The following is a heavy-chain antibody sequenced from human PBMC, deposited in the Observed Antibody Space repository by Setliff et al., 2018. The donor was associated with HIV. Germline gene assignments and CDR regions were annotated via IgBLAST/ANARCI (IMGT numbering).Heavy chain of an antibody. D-gene: IGHD5-18*01. CDR3: ARQDSYSYGYNYFDY. CDR1: GGSISSSNYY. J-gene: IGHJ4*02. CDR2: VYYSGST. V-gene: IGHV4-39*01. Sequence: SETLSLTCTVSGGSISSSNYYWGWIRQPPGKGLEWIGNVYYSGSTYYNPSLKSRVTISIDTSANRFSLKLSSVTAADTAVYYCARQDSYSYGYNYFDYWGQGTLVTVSS.